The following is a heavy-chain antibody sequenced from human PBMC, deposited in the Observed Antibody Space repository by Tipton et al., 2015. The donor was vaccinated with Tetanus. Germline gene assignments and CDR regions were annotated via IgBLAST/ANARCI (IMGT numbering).Heavy chain of an antibody. CDR2: ISYDGSNK. CDR3: ARGPYHYGDYYFDY. J-gene: IGHJ4*02. D-gene: IGHD4-17*01. V-gene: IGHV3-30-3*01. CDR1: GFTFNNYA. Sequence: SLRLSCAASGFTFNNYAMHWVRQAPGKGLEWVAVISYDGSNKYDAESVKGRLTISRDNSNNTLYVQMDSLRAEDTAVYYCARGPYHYGDYYFDYWGRGTLVTVSS.